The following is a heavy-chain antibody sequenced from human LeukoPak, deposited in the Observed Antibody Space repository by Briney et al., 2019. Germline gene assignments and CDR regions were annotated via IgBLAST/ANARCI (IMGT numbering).Heavy chain of an antibody. V-gene: IGHV3-23*03. CDR2: IYSGGST. J-gene: IGHJ3*02. D-gene: IGHD3-22*01. CDR3: ARARIDSSGYRDAFDI. Sequence: GGSLRLSCAASGFTFSSSAMSWVRQAPGKGLEWVSVIYSGGSTYYADSVKGRFTISRDTSKNTLYLQMNSLRAEDTAVYYCARARIDSSGYRDAFDIWGQGSMVTVSS. CDR1: GFTFSSSA.